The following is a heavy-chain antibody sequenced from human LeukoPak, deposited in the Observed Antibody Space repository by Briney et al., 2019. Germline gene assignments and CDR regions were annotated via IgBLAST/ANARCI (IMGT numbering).Heavy chain of an antibody. CDR1: GGSVSSGSYY. V-gene: IGHV4-61*01. Sequence: PSETLSLTCTVSGGSVSSGSYYWSWIRQPPGKGLEWIGYIYYSGSSNYNPSLKSRVTISVDTSKKQFSLKLSSVTAADTAVYYCARFGYSYGMDVWGQGTTVTVSS. J-gene: IGHJ6*02. CDR3: ARFGYSYGMDV. D-gene: IGHD3-22*01. CDR2: IYYSGSS.